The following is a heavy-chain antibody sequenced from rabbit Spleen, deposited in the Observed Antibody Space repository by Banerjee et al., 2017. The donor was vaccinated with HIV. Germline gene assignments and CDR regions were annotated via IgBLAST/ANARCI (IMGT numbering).Heavy chain of an antibody. CDR3: ARDGAGGSYFAL. J-gene: IGHJ4*01. CDR1: GFSFSSSYD. Sequence: VESGGGLVQPGASLTLTCTVSGFSFSSSYDMCWVRQAPGKGLEWIGYIDPVFGITYYANWVNGRFSISRENAQNTVFLQMTSLTAADTATYFCARDGAGGSYFALWGPGTLVTVS. CDR2: IDPVFGIT. V-gene: IGHV1S40*01. D-gene: IGHD8-1*01.